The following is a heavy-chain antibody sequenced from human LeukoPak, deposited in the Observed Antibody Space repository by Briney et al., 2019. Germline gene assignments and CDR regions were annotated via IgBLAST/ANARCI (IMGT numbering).Heavy chain of an antibody. V-gene: IGHV1-69*04. CDR3: ARDGGDGYNPNFDY. CDR1: GGTFSSYA. J-gene: IGHJ4*02. CDR2: IIPILGIA. D-gene: IGHD5-24*01. Sequence: SVKVSCKASGGTFSSYAISWVRQAPGQGLEWMGRIIPILGIANYAQKFQGRVTITADKSTSTAYMELSSLRSEDTAVYYCARDGGDGYNPNFDYWGQGTLVTVSS.